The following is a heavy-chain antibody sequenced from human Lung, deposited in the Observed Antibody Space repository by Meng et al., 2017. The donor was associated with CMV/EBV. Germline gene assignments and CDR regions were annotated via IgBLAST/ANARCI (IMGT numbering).Heavy chain of an antibody. Sequence: SXTXSLXCAVYNGSFSGYYWSWIRQPPGKGLEWIGEINHSGSTNYNPSLESRVTISVDTSKNQFSLKLSSVTAADTAVYYCARWVAVVPAARYYFYYYGMDVWXQGTXVNGAS. D-gene: IGHD2-2*01. CDR1: NGSFSGYY. CDR3: ARWVAVVPAARYYFYYYGMDV. J-gene: IGHJ6*02. V-gene: IGHV4-34*01. CDR2: INHSGST.